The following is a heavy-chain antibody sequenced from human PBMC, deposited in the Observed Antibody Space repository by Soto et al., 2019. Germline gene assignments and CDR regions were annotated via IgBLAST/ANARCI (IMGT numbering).Heavy chain of an antibody. CDR2: IFSNDEK. V-gene: IGHV2-26*01. D-gene: IGHD3-10*01. CDR1: GFSLSNARMG. J-gene: IGHJ5*02. Sequence: QVTLKESGPVLVKPTETLTLTCTGSGFSLSNARMGVSWIRQPPGKALEWLAHIFSNDEKSYRTSLKSRLTISNDTSKSQVVLTMTNMDPVDTATYYCARIPREWFGDPNWFDPWVQGTLVPVSS. CDR3: ARIPREWFGDPNWFDP.